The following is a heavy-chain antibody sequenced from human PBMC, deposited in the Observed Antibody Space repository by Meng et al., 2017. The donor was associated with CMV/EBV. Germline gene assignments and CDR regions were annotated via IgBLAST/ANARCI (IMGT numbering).Heavy chain of an antibody. CDR3: ARGMGLDWNDAYFDY. V-gene: IGHV3-30-3*01. Sequence: GGSLRLSCAASGFTFSSYAMHWVRQAPGKGLEWVAVISYDGSNKYYADSVKGRFTISRDNSKNTLYLQMNSLRAEDTAVYYCARGMGLDWNDAYFDYWGQGTLVTVSS. J-gene: IGHJ4*02. D-gene: IGHD1-1*01. CDR2: ISYDGSNK. CDR1: GFTFSSYA.